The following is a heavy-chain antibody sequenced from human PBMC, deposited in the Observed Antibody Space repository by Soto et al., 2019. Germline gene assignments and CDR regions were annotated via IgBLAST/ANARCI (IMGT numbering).Heavy chain of an antibody. J-gene: IGHJ3*02. CDR3: TTAPLSAARPPDEAFDI. CDR1: EFTISNVW. V-gene: IGHV3-15*01. Sequence: PGGSLSVPSTASEFTISNVWMILLRQAQGKGLHWVGRIKSKTDGGTTDYAAPVKGRFTISRDDSKNTLYLQMNSLKTEDTAVYYCTTAPLSAARPPDEAFDIWGQGTMVTVSS. D-gene: IGHD2-2*01. CDR2: IKSKTDGGTT.